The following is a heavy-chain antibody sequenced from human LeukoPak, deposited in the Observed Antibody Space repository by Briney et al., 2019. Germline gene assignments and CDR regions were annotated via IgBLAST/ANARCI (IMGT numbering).Heavy chain of an antibody. J-gene: IGHJ5*02. CDR2: INHSGST. D-gene: IGHD2-2*01. V-gene: IGHV4-34*01. Sequence: SETLSLTCAVYGGSFSGYYWSWIRQPPGKGLERIGEINHSGSTNYNPSLKSRVTISVDTSKNQFSLKLSSVTAADTAVYYCARRGMNIVVVPAAIGSNWFDPWGQGTLVTVSS. CDR1: GGSFSGYY. CDR3: ARRGMNIVVVPAAIGSNWFDP.